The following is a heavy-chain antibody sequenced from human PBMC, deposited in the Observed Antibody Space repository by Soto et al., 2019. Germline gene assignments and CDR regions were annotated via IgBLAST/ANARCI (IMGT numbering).Heavy chain of an antibody. D-gene: IGHD1-1*01. Sequence: ASVKVSCKASGYTFISYGISWVRQAPGQGLEWMGWISAYNGNTNYAQKLQGRVTMTTDTSTSTAYMELRSLRSDDPAVYYCARDHGTGTTISWFDPWDQGTLLTVS. CDR1: GYTFISYG. J-gene: IGHJ5*01. V-gene: IGHV1-18*01. CDR3: ARDHGTGTTISWFDP. CDR2: ISAYNGNT.